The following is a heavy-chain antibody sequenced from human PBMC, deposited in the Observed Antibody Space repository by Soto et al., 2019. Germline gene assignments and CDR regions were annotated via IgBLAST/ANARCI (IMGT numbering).Heavy chain of an antibody. CDR1: GFTFSSYA. V-gene: IGHV3-30-3*01. CDR2: ISYDGSNN. D-gene: IGHD2-21*02. Sequence: QVQLVESGGGVVQPGRSLRLSCAAFGFTFSSYAMHWVRQAPGKGLEWVAVISYDGSNNYYADSVKGRFTFSRDNSKNTLYLQMNSLRAEDTAVSYCSRHRYCGGDCYSNWFDPWGQGTLVTVSS. CDR3: SRHRYCGGDCYSNWFDP. J-gene: IGHJ5*02.